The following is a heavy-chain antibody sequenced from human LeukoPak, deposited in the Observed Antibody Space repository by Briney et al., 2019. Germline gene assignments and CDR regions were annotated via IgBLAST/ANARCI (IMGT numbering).Heavy chain of an antibody. D-gene: IGHD6-13*01. Sequence: PGGSLRLSCAASGFTFSSYSMNWVRQAPGKGLEWVSYISSSSSTIYYADSVKGRFTISRDNAKNSLYLQMNSLRAEDTAVYYCARKLHPIAAAGPDAFDIWGQGTMVTVSS. CDR1: GFTFSSYS. CDR3: ARKLHPIAAAGPDAFDI. V-gene: IGHV3-48*01. J-gene: IGHJ3*02. CDR2: ISSSSSTI.